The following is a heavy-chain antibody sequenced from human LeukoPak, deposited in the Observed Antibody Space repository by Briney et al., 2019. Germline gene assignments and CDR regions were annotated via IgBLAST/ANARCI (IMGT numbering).Heavy chain of an antibody. CDR3: AKDRYSGTYYPGLFDY. CDR2: ISDSGGAT. V-gene: IGHV3-23*01. CDR1: GFTFSSYA. Sequence: PGGSLRLSCAASGFTFSSYAMSWVRQNLRKGLECVSTISDSGGATYYADSVKGRFTISRDNSKNTLYLQMNTLRAENSAVYYCAKDRYSGTYYPGLFDYWGQGTLVTVSS. D-gene: IGHD1-26*01. J-gene: IGHJ4*02.